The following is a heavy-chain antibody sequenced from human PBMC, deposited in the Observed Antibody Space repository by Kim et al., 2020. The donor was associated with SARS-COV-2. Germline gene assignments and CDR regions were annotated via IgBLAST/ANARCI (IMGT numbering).Heavy chain of an antibody. V-gene: IGHV3-15*01. D-gene: IGHD5-12*01. Sequence: GRLTISRDDSKNTLYLQMNSLKTEDTAVYYCTTGAIVATRQYYYYYGMDVWGQGTTVTVSS. CDR3: TTGAIVATRQYYYYYGMDV. J-gene: IGHJ6*02.